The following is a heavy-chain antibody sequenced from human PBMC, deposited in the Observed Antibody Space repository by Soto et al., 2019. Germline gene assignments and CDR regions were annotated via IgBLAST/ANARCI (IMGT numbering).Heavy chain of an antibody. CDR1: GYTFTDHH. V-gene: IGHV1-2*02. D-gene: IGHD6-13*01. CDR2: INPNRGGT. CDR3: ARDRMYMSWYLGDAGGEIGL. J-gene: IGHJ1*01. Sequence: ASVKVSCKASGYTFTDHHLHWVRQAPGQGLEWMGWINPNRGGTKYAQKFQGRVTMTRDTSISTVYMELSRLSSDDTAIYFCARDRMYMSWYLGDAGGEIGLWGRRTLFTIAS.